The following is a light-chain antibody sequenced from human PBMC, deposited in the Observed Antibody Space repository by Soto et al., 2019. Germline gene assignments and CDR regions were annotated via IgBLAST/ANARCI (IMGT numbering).Light chain of an antibody. CDR2: GAS. CDR1: QSVSSN. CDR3: QQYNKWPHLT. J-gene: IGKJ4*01. V-gene: IGKV3D-15*01. Sequence: EIVMTQSPATLSVSPGERATLSCRASQSVSSNLAWYQQKPGQAPRLLIYGASIRATGIPARFSGSGSGTEFTLTISSLQSEDFAVYYCQQYNKWPHLTFGGGTKVEIK.